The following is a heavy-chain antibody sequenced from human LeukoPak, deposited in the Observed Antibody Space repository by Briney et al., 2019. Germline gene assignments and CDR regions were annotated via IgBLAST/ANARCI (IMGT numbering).Heavy chain of an antibody. V-gene: IGHV4-39*07. J-gene: IGHJ4*02. CDR1: GGSISSHY. CDR2: IYYSGST. Sequence: SETLSLTCTVSGGSISSHYWTWIRQPPGKGLEWIGSIYYSGSTYYNPSLKSRVTISVDTSKNQFSLKLSSVTAADTAVYYCASGTGGYSGYDYFYWGQGTLVTVSS. CDR3: ASGTGGYSGYDYFY. D-gene: IGHD5-12*01.